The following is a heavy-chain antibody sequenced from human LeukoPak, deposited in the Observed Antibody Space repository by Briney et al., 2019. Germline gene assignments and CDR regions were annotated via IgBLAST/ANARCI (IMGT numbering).Heavy chain of an antibody. CDR3: ARGLPTGTASDY. J-gene: IGHJ4*02. D-gene: IGHD1-1*01. CDR2: INHSGST. V-gene: IGHV4-61*10. CDR1: GGSISSGSYY. Sequence: SETLSLTCTVSGGSISSGSYYWSWIRQPAGKGLEWIGEINHSGSTNYNPSLKSRVTISVDTSKNQFSLKLSSVTAADTTVYYCARGLPTGTASDYWGQGTLVTVSS.